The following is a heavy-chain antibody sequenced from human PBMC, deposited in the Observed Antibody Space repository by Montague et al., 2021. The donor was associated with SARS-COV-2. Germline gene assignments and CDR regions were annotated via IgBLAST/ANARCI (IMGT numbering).Heavy chain of an antibody. Sequence: SLRLSCAAPGFTFSSYAMSLVRQAPGKGLEWVSVIYSGGSSTYYADSVKGRFTISRDNSKNTLYLQMNSLRAEDTAVYYCAKQYSSRWYPQYFQHWGQGTLVTVSS. V-gene: IGHV3-23*03. CDR1: GFTFSSYA. CDR3: AKQYSSRWYPQYFQH. D-gene: IGHD6-13*01. CDR2: IYSGGSST. J-gene: IGHJ1*01.